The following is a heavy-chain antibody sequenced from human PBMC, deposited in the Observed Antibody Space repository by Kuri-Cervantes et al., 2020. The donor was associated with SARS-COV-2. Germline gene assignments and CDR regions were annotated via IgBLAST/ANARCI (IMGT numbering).Heavy chain of an antibody. J-gene: IGHJ6*02. CDR1: GFTVSSNY. V-gene: IGHV3-23*01. Sequence: GGSLRLSCAASGFTVSSNYMSWVRQAPGKGLEWVSAISGSGGSTYYADSVKGRFTISRDNSKNTLYLQMNSLRAEDTAVYYCAKDLLEYYDFWSGYYTGEYGMDVWGQGTTVTVSS. CDR3: AKDLLEYYDFWSGYYTGEYGMDV. D-gene: IGHD3-3*01. CDR2: ISGSGGST.